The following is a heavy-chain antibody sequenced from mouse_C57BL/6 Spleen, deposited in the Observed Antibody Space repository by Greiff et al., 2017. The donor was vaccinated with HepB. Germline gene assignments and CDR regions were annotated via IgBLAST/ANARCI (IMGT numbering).Heavy chain of an antibody. V-gene: IGHV1-85*01. J-gene: IGHJ4*01. D-gene: IGHD1-1*01. CDR3: ATALITTNYAMDY. Sequence: QVQLKESGPELVKPGASVKLSCKASGYTFTSYDINWVKQRPGQGLEWIGWIYPRDGSTKYNEKFKGKATLTVDTSSSTAYMELHSLTSEDSAVYFCATALITTNYAMDYWGQGTSVTVSS. CDR2: IYPRDGST. CDR1: GYTFTSYD.